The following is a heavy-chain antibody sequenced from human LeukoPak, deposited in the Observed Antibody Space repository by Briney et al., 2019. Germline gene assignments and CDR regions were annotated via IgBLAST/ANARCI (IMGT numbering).Heavy chain of an antibody. J-gene: IGHJ2*01. V-gene: IGHV4-34*01. Sequence: SETLSLTCAVYGGSFSGYYWSWIRQPPGKGLEWIGEINHSGSTNYNPSLKSRVTISVDTSKNQFSLKLSSVTAADTAVYYCARGRGYRSSTSCYARYFDLWGRGTLVTVSS. CDR3: ARGRGYRSSTSCYARYFDL. CDR1: GGSFSGYY. D-gene: IGHD2-2*01. CDR2: INHSGST.